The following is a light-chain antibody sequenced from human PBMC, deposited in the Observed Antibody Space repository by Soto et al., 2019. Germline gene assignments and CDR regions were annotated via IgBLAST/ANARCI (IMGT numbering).Light chain of an antibody. CDR1: SSDVGGYKY. Sequence: QSALTQPPSASGSPGQGVTISCTGTSSDVGGYKYVSWYQQHPGKAPKLLIFEVNRRPSGVPDRFSGSKSGNTASLTVSGLQAEDEADYYCSSHAGSKNVLFGGGTKLTVL. J-gene: IGLJ2*01. V-gene: IGLV2-8*01. CDR3: SSHAGSKNVL. CDR2: EVN.